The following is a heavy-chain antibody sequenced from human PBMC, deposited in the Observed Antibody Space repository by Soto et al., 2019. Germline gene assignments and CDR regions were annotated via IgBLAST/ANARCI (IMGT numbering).Heavy chain of an antibody. CDR2: IYSSGST. V-gene: IGHV4-61*01. Sequence: QVQLQESGPGLVKPSETLSLTCTVSGGSVSSSIYFWSWIRQPPGKGLEWIGYIYSSGSTNYNPYLKSRVTISLDTSKNQFSLKLNSVTAADTDVYYCARDDNYFAPWGQGTLVTVSS. CDR3: ARDDNYFAP. CDR1: GGSVSSSIYF. J-gene: IGHJ5*02.